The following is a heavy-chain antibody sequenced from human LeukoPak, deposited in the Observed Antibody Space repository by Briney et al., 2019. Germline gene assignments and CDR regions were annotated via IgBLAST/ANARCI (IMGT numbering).Heavy chain of an antibody. CDR1: GFTFSSYS. CDR3: AKVSVWSGYYSGMDV. Sequence: GGSLRLSCAASGFTFSSYSMNWVRQAPGKGLEWVSYISSSSSTIYYADSVKGRFTISRDNAKNSLYLQMNSLRDEDTAVYYCAKVSVWSGYYSGMDVWGQGTTVTVSS. CDR2: ISSSSSTI. D-gene: IGHD3-3*01. J-gene: IGHJ6*02. V-gene: IGHV3-48*02.